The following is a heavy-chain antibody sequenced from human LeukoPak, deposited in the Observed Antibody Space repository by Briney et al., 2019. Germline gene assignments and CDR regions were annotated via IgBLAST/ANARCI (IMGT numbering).Heavy chain of an antibody. CDR3: ARVQYYYDSSGYHPLDY. J-gene: IGHJ4*02. V-gene: IGHV3-30-3*01. Sequence: GGSLRLSCAASGFTFSSYAMHWGRQATGKGLEWVAVISYDGSNKYYADSVKGRFTISRDNSKNTLYLQMNSLRAEDTAVYYCARVQYYYDSSGYHPLDYWGQGTLVTVSS. CDR1: GFTFSSYA. CDR2: ISYDGSNK. D-gene: IGHD3-22*01.